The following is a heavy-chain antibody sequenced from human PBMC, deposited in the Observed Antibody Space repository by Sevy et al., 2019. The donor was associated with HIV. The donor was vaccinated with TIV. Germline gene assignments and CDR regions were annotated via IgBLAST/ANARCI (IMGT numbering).Heavy chain of an antibody. V-gene: IGHV3-23*01. J-gene: IGHJ6*02. CDR2: ISGRGDTT. D-gene: IGHD3-3*01. CDR1: GFTFNDYA. CDR3: AKDHYTAVTIFGVITPGYYGMDV. Sequence: GGSLRLSCAASGFTFNDYAMSWVRQAPGRGLEWVSTISGRGDTTNYADSVKGRFTISRDNSKNPLYLQMNSLRAEDSAVYYCAKDHYTAVTIFGVITPGYYGMDVWGQGTTVTVSS.